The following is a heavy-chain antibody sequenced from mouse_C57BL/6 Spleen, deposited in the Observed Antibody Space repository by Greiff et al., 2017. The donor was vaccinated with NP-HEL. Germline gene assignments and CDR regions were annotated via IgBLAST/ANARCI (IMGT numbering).Heavy chain of an antibody. D-gene: IGHD1-1*01. V-gene: IGHV3-6*01. J-gene: IGHJ4*01. Sequence: ESGPGLVKPSQSLSLTCSVTGYSITSGYYWNWIRQFPGNKLEWMGYISYDGSNNYNPSLKNRISITRDTSKNQFFLKLNSVTTEDTATYYCARGGKNYYGSSYDAMDYWGQGTSVTVSS. CDR2: ISYDGSN. CDR1: GYSITSGYY. CDR3: ARGGKNYYGSSYDAMDY.